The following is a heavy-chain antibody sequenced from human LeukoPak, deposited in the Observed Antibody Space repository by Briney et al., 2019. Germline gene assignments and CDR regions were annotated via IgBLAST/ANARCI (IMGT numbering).Heavy chain of an antibody. CDR3: ARGGPWTPNYFDY. CDR2: IGTGNNK. V-gene: IGHV3-69-1*01. J-gene: IGHJ4*02. Sequence: GSLRLSCEASGFTFNKYEMNWVRQAPGQGLEWVSYIGTGNNKHYADSIKGRFTTSRDNAKNSLYLQMNSLRAEDTAVYYCARGGPWTPNYFDYWGQGTLVTVSS. D-gene: IGHD3/OR15-3a*01. CDR1: GFTFNKYE.